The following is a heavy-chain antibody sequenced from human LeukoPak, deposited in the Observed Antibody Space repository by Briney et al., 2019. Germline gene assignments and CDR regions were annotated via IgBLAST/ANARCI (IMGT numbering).Heavy chain of an antibody. CDR3: ARDFVAAAGPAGEYFQH. CDR2: NYTSGST. J-gene: IGHJ1*01. Sequence: PSETLSLTCTVSGGSINSGSYYWSWIRQPAGKGLEWIGRNYTSGSTNYNPSLKSRVTISVDTSKNQFSLKLSSVTAADTAVYYCARDFVAAAGPAGEYFQHWGQGTLVTVSS. CDR1: GGSINSGSYY. V-gene: IGHV4-61*02. D-gene: IGHD6-13*01.